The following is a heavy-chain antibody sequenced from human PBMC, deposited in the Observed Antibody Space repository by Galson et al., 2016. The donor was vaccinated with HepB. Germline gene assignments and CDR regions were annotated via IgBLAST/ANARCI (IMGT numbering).Heavy chain of an antibody. Sequence: SLRLSCAASGFTFSSYALHWVRQAPGKGLEWVAVISYDGSNIYYVDSVRGRFTISRDNSKNTLYLQMNSLRPEDTAVYYCARGDVVLWFGESDYDSRGSYYFDYWGQGTLVTVSS. CDR2: ISYDGSNI. J-gene: IGHJ4*02. V-gene: IGHV3-30-3*01. D-gene: IGHD3-22*01. CDR3: ARGDVVLWFGESDYDSRGSYYFDY. CDR1: GFTFSSYA.